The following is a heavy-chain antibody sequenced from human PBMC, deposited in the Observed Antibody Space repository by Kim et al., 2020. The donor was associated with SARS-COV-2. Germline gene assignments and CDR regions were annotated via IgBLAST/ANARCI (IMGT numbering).Heavy chain of an antibody. D-gene: IGHD3-3*01. Sequence: EPRKGRFTTFDDNAKNTLYLQMNSLRAEDTAVYYCARDVYDFLGGYALDSWGQGTLATVSS. V-gene: IGHV3-74*01. J-gene: IGHJ4*02. CDR3: ARDVYDFLGGYALDS.